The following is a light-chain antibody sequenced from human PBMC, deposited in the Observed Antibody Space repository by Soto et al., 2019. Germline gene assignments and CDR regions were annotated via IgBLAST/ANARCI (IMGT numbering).Light chain of an antibody. CDR1: RSDVGGYNY. CDR3: SSYTSSTTAVL. J-gene: IGLJ2*01. Sequence: QSALTQPASVSGSPGQSITISCAGTRSDVGGYNYVSWYQQHPGRAPKLMIYDVSDRPSGVSNRFSGSKSGNTASLTISGLQADDEADYYFSSYTSSTTAVLFGGGTKLTVL. CDR2: DVS. V-gene: IGLV2-14*03.